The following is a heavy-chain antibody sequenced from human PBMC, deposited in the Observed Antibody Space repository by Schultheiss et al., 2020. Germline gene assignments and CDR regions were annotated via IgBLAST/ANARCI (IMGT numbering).Heavy chain of an antibody. D-gene: IGHD1-26*01. J-gene: IGHJ4*02. Sequence: GGSLRLSCAASGFTFSSSWIQWVRQAPGKGLVWVSRINADGSSVSYADSVKGRFTISRDNAKNTLHLQMNSLRAEDTAVYYCARGGSYSGDWGQGTLVTVSS. V-gene: IGHV3-74*01. CDR3: ARGGSYSGD. CDR2: INADGSSV. CDR1: GFTFSSSW.